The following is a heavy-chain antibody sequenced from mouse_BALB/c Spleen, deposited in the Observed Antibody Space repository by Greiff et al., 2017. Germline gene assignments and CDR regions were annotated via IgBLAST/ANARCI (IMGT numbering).Heavy chain of an antibody. CDR1: GFNIKDTY. D-gene: IGHD1-1*01. CDR3: AGYYYGSTFDY. J-gene: IGHJ2*01. CDR2: IDPANGNT. V-gene: IGHV14-3*02. Sequence: EVQLQQSGAELVKPGASVKLSCTASGFNIKDTYMHWVKQRPEQGLEWIGRIDPANGNTKYDPKFQGKATITADTSSNTAYLQLSSLTSEDTAVYYCAGYYYGSTFDYWGQGTTLTVSS.